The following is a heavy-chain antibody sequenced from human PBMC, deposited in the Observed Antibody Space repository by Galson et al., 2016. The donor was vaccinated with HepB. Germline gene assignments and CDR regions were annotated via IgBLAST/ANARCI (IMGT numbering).Heavy chain of an antibody. CDR3: ARDMGYSGYDSGNYYGMDV. D-gene: IGHD5-12*01. V-gene: IGHV1-46*01. CDR1: TFTSYY. CDR2: INPSGGST. Sequence: TFTSYYMHWVRQAPGQGLEWMGIINPSGGSTSYAQKFQGRVTMTSDTSTSPVYMELSSLRSEDTAVYYCARDMGYSGYDSGNYYGMDVWGQGTTVTVSS. J-gene: IGHJ6*02.